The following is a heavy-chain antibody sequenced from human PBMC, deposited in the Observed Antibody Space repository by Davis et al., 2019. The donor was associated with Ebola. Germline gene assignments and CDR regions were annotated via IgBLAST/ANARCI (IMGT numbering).Heavy chain of an antibody. V-gene: IGHV1-18*04. J-gene: IGHJ4*02. CDR1: GYTFTSYG. CDR2: ISGFNTNT. CDR3: ARAPNYDVLTGTSSYYFDY. D-gene: IGHD3-9*01. Sequence: ASVKVSCKSSGYTFTSYGLVWVRQAPGLGLEWMGWISGFNTNTNFAQKVQGRVTVSKDTATNTAYMDLRSLTSDDTAIYYCARAPNYDVLTGTSSYYFDYWDQGTLVTVSS.